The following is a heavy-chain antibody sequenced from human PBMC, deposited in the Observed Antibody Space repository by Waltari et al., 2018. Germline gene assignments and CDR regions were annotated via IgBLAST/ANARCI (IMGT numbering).Heavy chain of an antibody. CDR3: AKDREAFDI. J-gene: IGHJ3*02. Sequence: VHLLESGGGLVQPVGSLRLSCAASGFTFICSAMGWVRQAPGKGLEWVSAISGSGGSIYDADSVKGRFTISRDNSKNTLYLQMNSLRAEDTAVYYCAKDREAFDIWGQGTMVTVSS. CDR2: ISGSGGSI. CDR1: GFTFICSA. V-gene: IGHV3-23*01.